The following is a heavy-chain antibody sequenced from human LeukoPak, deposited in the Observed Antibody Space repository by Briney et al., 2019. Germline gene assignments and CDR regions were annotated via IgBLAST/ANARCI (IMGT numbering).Heavy chain of an antibody. J-gene: IGHJ3*02. CDR2: IYYSGST. Sequence: PSETLSLTCTVSGGSISSYYWSWIRQPPGKGLEWIGYIYYSGSTNYNPSLKSRVTISVDTSKNQFSLKLSSVTAADTAVYYCARGTHSIAAAGTLQRGAFDIWGQGTMVTVSS. CDR1: GGSISSYY. D-gene: IGHD6-13*01. CDR3: ARGTHSIAAAGTLQRGAFDI. V-gene: IGHV4-59*01.